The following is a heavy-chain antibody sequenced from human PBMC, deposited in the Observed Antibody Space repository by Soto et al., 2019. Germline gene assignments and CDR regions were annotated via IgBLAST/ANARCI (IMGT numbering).Heavy chain of an antibody. Sequence: GGSLRLSCAASGFTFSSYALSWVRQAPGKGLEWVANIKQDGSEKYYVDSVKGRFTISRDNAKNSLYLQMNSLRAEDTAVYYCAKNTYFDYWGQGTLVTVSS. CDR1: GFTFSSYA. CDR2: IKQDGSEK. CDR3: AKNTYFDY. V-gene: IGHV3-7*05. J-gene: IGHJ4*02.